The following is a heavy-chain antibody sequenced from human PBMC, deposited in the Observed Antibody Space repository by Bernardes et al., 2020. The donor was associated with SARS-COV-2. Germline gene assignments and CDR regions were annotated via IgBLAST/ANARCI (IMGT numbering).Heavy chain of an antibody. D-gene: IGHD2-21*02. CDR1: GFTFSSYA. J-gene: IGHJ3*02. CDR3: AKGTGRTGRGDDAFDI. Sequence: GGSLRLCCAASGFTFSSYAMSWVRQAPGKGLEWVSAISGSGSNTYYADSVKGRFTIARDNSRNTLYLQMNSLRAEGTAIYYCAKGTGRTGRGDDAFDIWGQGTMVTVSS. CDR2: ISGSGSNT. V-gene: IGHV3-23*01.